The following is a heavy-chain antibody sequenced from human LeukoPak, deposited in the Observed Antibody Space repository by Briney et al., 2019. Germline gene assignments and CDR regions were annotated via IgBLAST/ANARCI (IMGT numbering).Heavy chain of an antibody. CDR3: ARHTNYYYAMDV. V-gene: IGHV4-59*08. J-gene: IGHJ6*02. CDR2: VYYSGGT. CDR1: GGSITNYF. Sequence: PSETLSLTCALSGGSITNYFWSWIRQPPGKGLEWIGDVYYSGGTNYNPSLRSRVIISVDTSRNQFSLRLSSVTAADTAVYYCARHTNYYYAMDVWGQGTTVTVSS.